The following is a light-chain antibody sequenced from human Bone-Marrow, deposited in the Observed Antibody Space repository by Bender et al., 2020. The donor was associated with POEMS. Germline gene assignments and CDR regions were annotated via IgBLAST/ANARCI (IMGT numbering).Light chain of an antibody. V-gene: IGLV3-1*01. CDR3: QAWDSNTPFV. CDR2: QDY. CDR1: KLGDKF. Sequence: SSELTQPPSVSVSPGQTATITCSGDKLGDKFASWYQQKPGQSPVLIIYQDYHRPTGVPERFSASNSGSTATLTISGTQVVDEADYYCQAWDSNTPFVFGTGTKVTVL. J-gene: IGLJ1*01.